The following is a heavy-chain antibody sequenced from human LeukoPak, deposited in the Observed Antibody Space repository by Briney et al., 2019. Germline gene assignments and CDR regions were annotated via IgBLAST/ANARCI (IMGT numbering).Heavy chain of an antibody. V-gene: IGHV3-30*01. Sequence: GESLRLSCAASGFTFSSYAMHWVRQAPGKGLEWVAVISYDGSNKYYADSVKGRFTISRDNSKNTLYLQMNSLRAEDTAVYYCARDGRYSGYDYYYYMDVWGKGTTVTVSS. CDR1: GFTFSSYA. CDR3: ARDGRYSGYDYYYYMDV. D-gene: IGHD1-26*01. CDR2: ISYDGSNK. J-gene: IGHJ6*03.